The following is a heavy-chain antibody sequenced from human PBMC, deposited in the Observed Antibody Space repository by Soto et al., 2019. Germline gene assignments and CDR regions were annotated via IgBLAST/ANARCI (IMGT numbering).Heavy chain of an antibody. J-gene: IGHJ6*02. CDR1: GGSFSGYY. D-gene: IGHD6-13*01. V-gene: IGHV4-34*01. CDR3: ARNRRSSWYYYYYGMDV. Sequence: SETLSLTCAVYGGSFSGYYWSWIRQPPGKGLEWIGEINHSGSTNYNPPLKSRVTISVDTSKNQFSLKLSSVTAADTAVYYCARNRRSSWYYYYYGMDVWGQGTTVT. CDR2: INHSGST.